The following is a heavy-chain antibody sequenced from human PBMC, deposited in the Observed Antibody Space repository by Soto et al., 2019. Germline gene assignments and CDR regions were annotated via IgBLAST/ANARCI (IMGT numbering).Heavy chain of an antibody. D-gene: IGHD3-22*01. CDR3: AKDRNYYDSSGSDY. CDR2: ISYDGSNK. J-gene: IGHJ4*02. V-gene: IGHV3-30*18. CDR1: GFTFSSYG. Sequence: QVQLVESGGGVVQPGRSLRLSCAASGFTFSSYGMHWVRQAPGKGLEWVAVISYDGSNKYYADSVKGRFTISRDNSKNTLYLQMNSLRAEDTAVYYCAKDRNYYDSSGSDYWGQETLVTVSS.